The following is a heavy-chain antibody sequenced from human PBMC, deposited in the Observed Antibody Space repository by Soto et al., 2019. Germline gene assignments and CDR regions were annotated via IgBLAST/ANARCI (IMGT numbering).Heavy chain of an antibody. J-gene: IGHJ6*02. Sequence: GASVKVSCKASGGTFSSYAISWVRQAPVQGLEWMGGIIPIFGTANYAQKFQGRVTITAEKSTSPAYMELSSLRSEDTAVYYCARVSPRGGYSGYDLDRPGHYYYGLDVWGQGTTVTVSS. CDR3: ARVSPRGGYSGYDLDRPGHYYYGLDV. CDR1: GGTFSSYA. D-gene: IGHD5-12*01. V-gene: IGHV1-69*06. CDR2: IIPIFGTA.